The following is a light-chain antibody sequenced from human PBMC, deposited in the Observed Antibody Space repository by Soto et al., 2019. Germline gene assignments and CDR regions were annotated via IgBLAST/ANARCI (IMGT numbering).Light chain of an antibody. CDR2: SAS. Sequence: DIVMTQSPDSLAVSLGERATINCKSSQSVLYSSNNKNYLAWYQQKPGQPPKLLIYSASTRESGVPDRFSGSGSGTDFTLTISSLQAEDVSVYYCQQYYSTPPYTFGQGTKLEIK. CDR3: QQYYSTPPYT. V-gene: IGKV4-1*01. J-gene: IGKJ2*01. CDR1: QSVLYSSNNKNY.